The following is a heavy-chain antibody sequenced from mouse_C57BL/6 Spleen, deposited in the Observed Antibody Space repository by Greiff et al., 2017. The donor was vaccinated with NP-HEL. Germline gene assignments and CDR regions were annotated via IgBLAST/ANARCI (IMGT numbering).Heavy chain of an antibody. D-gene: IGHD1-1*01. Sequence: VQLQQSGAELVKPGASVKMSCKASGYTFTTYPIEWMKQNHGKSLEWIGNFHPYNDDTKYNEKFKGKATLTVEKSSSTVYLELSRLTSDDAAVYYCARRDYGSSYAMDYWGQGTSVTVSS. V-gene: IGHV1-47*01. J-gene: IGHJ4*01. CDR3: ARRDYGSSYAMDY. CDR2: FHPYNDDT. CDR1: GYTFTTYP.